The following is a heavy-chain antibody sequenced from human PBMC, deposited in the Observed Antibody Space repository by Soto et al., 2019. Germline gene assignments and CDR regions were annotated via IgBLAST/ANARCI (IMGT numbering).Heavy chain of an antibody. CDR3: AKGKSERASWNYHGMDV. J-gene: IGHJ6*02. V-gene: IGHV3-23*01. D-gene: IGHD1-1*01. CDR2: ISGSGVST. CDR1: GFTFSTHA. Sequence: QSGGSLRLSCEASGFTFSTHAMNWVRQAPGKWLEWVSLISGSGVSTAYTDSVEGRFTISRDNSKNTLFLHMNSLRGDDTAVYFCAKGKSERASWNYHGMDVWGQGXTVTVYS.